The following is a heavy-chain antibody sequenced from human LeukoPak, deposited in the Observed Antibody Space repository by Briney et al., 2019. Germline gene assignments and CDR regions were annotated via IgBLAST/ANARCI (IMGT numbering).Heavy chain of an antibody. CDR3: ARRMWIPNWFDP. V-gene: IGHV4-34*01. J-gene: IGHJ5*02. CDR1: GGSFNDYY. D-gene: IGHD5-12*01. CDR2: INHSGST. Sequence: SETLSLTCAVYGGSFNDYYWTWIRQSPGKGLEWIGEINHSGSTSYNPSLKSRVTISVDASKSQFSLKLNSVTAADTAVYYCARRMWIPNWFDPWGQGTLVTVSS.